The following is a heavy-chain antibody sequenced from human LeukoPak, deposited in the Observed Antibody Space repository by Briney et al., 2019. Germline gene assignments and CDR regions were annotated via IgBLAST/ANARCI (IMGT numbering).Heavy chain of an antibody. D-gene: IGHD2-8*02. CDR1: GGSISSSSYY. V-gene: IGHV4-39*01. CDR3: ARGVACTDFTFDI. Sequence: SETLSLTCTVSGGSISSSSYYWGWIRQPPGKGLEWIGSIYYSGSTYYNPSLKSRVTISVDTSKNQFSLKLSSVTAADTAVYYCARGVACTDFTFDIWGQGRMVTVSS. J-gene: IGHJ3*02. CDR2: IYYSGST.